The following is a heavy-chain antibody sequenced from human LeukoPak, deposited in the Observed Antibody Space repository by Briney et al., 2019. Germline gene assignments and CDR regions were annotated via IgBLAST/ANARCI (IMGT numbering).Heavy chain of an antibody. CDR2: ISGGGGRT. CDR3: AGDTSSSIDS. CDR1: GFTFNDYT. Sequence: PGGSLRLSCAASGFTFNDYTLHWVRQAPGKGLEWVSLISGGGGRTYYEDSVKGRFTISRDNRKNSLYLQMNSLRIEDTALYYCAGDTSSSIDSWGQGTLVTVSS. J-gene: IGHJ4*02. V-gene: IGHV3-43*02. D-gene: IGHD3-10*01.